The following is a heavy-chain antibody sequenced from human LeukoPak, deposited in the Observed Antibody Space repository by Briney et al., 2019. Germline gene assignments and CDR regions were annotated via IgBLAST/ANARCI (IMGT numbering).Heavy chain of an antibody. V-gene: IGHV3-48*02. CDR1: GFTFSSYS. D-gene: IGHD1-14*01. CDR3: ARDRMWAFDV. Sequence: GGSLRLSCAASGFTFSSYSMNWVRQAPGKGLEWVPYISHSGSIRYYADSVKGRFTISRDNGQSSLYLQLNSLRDEDTALYYCARDRMWAFDVWGQGTMVTVSS. J-gene: IGHJ3*01. CDR2: ISHSGSIR.